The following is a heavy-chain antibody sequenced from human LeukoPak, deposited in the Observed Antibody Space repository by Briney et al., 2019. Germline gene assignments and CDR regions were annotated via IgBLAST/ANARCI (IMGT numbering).Heavy chain of an antibody. CDR2: IYYSGSA. V-gene: IGHV4-39*01. D-gene: IGHD1-26*01. Sequence: SETLSLTCTVSGGSIISSAYSWGWIRQHPGKGLEYIGNIYYSGSAYYNPSLKSRVTLSVDTSNNQFSLRLTSVTAADTAVYYCATLAGESWGQGTLVTVSS. J-gene: IGHJ5*02. CDR3: ATLAGES. CDR1: GGSIISSAYS.